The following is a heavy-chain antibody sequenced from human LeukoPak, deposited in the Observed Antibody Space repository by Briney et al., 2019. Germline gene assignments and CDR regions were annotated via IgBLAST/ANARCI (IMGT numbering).Heavy chain of an antibody. Sequence: GGSLRLSCAASGFTFSSQWMGWVRQAPGKGLEWVANVNQGGTEKVYVDSVKGRLTISRDNAENSLYLQMSSLRVEDTAVYYCAREHYFYHMDGWGEGTTVTVSS. V-gene: IGHV3-7*01. CDR3: AREHYFYHMDG. CDR1: GFTFSSQW. J-gene: IGHJ6*03. CDR2: VNQGGTEK.